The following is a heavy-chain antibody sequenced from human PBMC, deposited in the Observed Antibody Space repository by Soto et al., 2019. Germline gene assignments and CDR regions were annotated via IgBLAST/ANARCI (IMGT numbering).Heavy chain of an antibody. CDR1: GFTFSSYS. J-gene: IGHJ6*02. V-gene: IGHV3-21*01. CDR3: AREDGYYYYYGTDV. CDR2: ISSSSSYI. Sequence: EVQLVESGGGLVKPGGSLRLSCAASGFTFSSYSMNWVRQAPGKGLEWVSSISSSSSYIYYADSVKGRFTISRDNAKNSLYLQMNSLRAEDTAVYYCAREDGYYYYYGTDVWGQGTTVTVSS.